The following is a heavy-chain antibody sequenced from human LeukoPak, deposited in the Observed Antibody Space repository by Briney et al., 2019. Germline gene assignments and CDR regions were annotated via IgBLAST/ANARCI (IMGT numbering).Heavy chain of an antibody. CDR3: AKDLISPTVVPAMDQGGGDY. CDR1: GFTFSSYA. V-gene: IGHV3-30*04. CDR2: ISYDGRNK. J-gene: IGHJ4*02. Sequence: SGGSLRLSCAASGFTFSSYAMHWVRQAPGKGLEWVAVISYDGRNKYYADSVKGRFTISRDNSKNTLYLQMNSLRAEDTAVYYCAKDLISPTVVPAMDQGGGDYWGQGTLVTVSS. D-gene: IGHD5-18*01.